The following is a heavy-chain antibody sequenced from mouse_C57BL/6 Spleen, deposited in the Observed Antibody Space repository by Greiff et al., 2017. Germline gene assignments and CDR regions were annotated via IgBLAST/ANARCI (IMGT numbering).Heavy chain of an antibody. CDR1: GYTFTDYE. Sequence: VKLQESGAELVRPGASVTLSCKASGYTFTDYEMHWVKQTPVHGLEWIGAIDPETGGTAYNQKFKGKAILTADKSSSTAYMELRSLTSEDSAVYYCTRDLFDYWGQGTTLTVSS. J-gene: IGHJ2*01. CDR2: IDPETGGT. CDR3: TRDLFDY. V-gene: IGHV1-15*01.